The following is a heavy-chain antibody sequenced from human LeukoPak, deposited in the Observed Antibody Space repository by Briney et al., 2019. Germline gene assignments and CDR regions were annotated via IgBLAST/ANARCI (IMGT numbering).Heavy chain of an antibody. J-gene: IGHJ4*02. CDR1: GGSISSGSYY. Sequence: PSETLSLTCTVSGGSISSGSYYWSWIRQPAGKGLEWIGRIYTSGSTNYNPSLKSRVTLSVDTSKNQFSLKLSSVTAADTAVYYCASTSAYYYDSSGYYYHFDYWGQGTLVTVSS. V-gene: IGHV4-61*02. CDR2: IYTSGST. CDR3: ASTSAYYYDSSGYYYHFDY. D-gene: IGHD3-22*01.